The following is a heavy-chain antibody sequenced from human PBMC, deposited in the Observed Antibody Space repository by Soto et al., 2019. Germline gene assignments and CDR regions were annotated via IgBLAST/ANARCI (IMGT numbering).Heavy chain of an antibody. CDR1: GFTFSSYA. J-gene: IGHJ4*02. V-gene: IGHV3-23*01. Sequence: GGSLRLSCAASGFTFSSYAMSWVRQAPGKGLEWVSAISGSGGSTYYADSVKGRFTISRDNSKNTLYLQMNSLRAEDTAVYYCAKDLEPYYYGSGSYYMGFDYWGQGTLVTVSS. CDR3: AKDLEPYYYGSGSYYMGFDY. CDR2: ISGSGGST. D-gene: IGHD3-10*01.